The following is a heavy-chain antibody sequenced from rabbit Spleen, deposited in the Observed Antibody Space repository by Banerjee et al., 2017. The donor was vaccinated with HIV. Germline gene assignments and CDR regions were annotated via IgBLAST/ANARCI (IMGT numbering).Heavy chain of an antibody. V-gene: IGHV1S45*01. CDR2: IYSSNSIT. Sequence: QEQLEESGGDLVKPEGSLTLTCTASGFSFSSSYYMYWVRQAPGKGLEWIGCIYSSNSITWYASWAKGRFTISKTSSTTVTLQMTSLTAADTATYFCARDAGTSFSTYGMDLWGQGTLVTVS. CDR3: ARDAGTSFSTYGMDL. D-gene: IGHD8-1*01. CDR1: GFSFSSSYY. J-gene: IGHJ6*01.